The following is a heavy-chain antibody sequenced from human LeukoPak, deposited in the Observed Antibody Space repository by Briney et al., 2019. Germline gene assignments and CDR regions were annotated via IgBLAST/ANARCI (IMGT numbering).Heavy chain of an antibody. V-gene: IGHV3-30*04. CDR1: GFTFSSYA. J-gene: IGHJ4*02. D-gene: IGHD4-11*01. Sequence: PGGSLRLSCAASGFTFSSYAMHWVRQAPGKGREWVAVISYDGSNKYYADSVKGGFTISRDNSKNTLYLQMNSLRAEDTAVYYCARGALTTENYFDYWGQGTLVTASS. CDR2: ISYDGSNK. CDR3: ARGALTTENYFDY.